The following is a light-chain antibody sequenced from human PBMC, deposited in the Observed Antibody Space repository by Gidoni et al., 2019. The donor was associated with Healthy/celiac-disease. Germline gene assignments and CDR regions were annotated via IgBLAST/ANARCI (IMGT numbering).Light chain of an antibody. CDR3: QQRSNWPRALT. CDR2: DAS. J-gene: IGKJ4*01. CDR1: QSVSSY. Sequence: ELVLPQSPATLSLSPGERATLPCRPSQSVSSYLAGYQQKPGQAPRLLIYDASNRATGIPARFSGSGSGTDFTLTISSLEPEDFAVYCCQQRSNWPRALTFGGGTKVEIK. V-gene: IGKV3-11*01.